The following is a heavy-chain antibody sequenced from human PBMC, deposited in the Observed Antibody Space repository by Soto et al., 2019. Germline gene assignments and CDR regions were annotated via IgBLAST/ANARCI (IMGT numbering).Heavy chain of an antibody. J-gene: IGHJ5*02. CDR3: ARDKYCSGGSCRKNWFDP. Sequence: SETLSLTCTVSGGSISSSYWSWIRQPPGKGLEWLAYIYDDGSTNYNPSLKSRATISLDMSKNQFSLKLTSVTAADTAVYYCARDKYCSGGSCRKNWFDPWGQGTLVTVSS. CDR1: GGSISSSY. V-gene: IGHV4-59*01. D-gene: IGHD2-15*01. CDR2: IYDDGST.